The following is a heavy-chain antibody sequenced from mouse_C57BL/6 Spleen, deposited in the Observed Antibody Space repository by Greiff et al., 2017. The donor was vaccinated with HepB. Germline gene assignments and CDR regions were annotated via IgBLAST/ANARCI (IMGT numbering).Heavy chain of an antibody. J-gene: IGHJ4*01. Sequence: VQLQQSGPELVKPGASVKISCKASGYAFSSSWMNWVKQRPGKGLEWIGRIYPGDGDTNYNGKFKGKDTLTADKSSSTAYMQLSSQTAEESGVYCCARGRDRYYAMDYWGQGTSVTVSS. CDR3: ARGRDRYYAMDY. CDR2: IYPGDGDT. V-gene: IGHV1-82*01. CDR1: GYAFSSSW. D-gene: IGHD3-3*01.